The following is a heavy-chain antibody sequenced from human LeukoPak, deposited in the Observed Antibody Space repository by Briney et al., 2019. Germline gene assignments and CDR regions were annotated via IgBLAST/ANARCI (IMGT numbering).Heavy chain of an antibody. J-gene: IGHJ6*03. CDR3: ARVFSQVRFLENYYMDV. D-gene: IGHD3-3*01. CDR1: GYTFTGYY. V-gene: IGHV1-2*02. Sequence: ASVKVSCKASGYTFTGYYMHWVRQAPGQGLEWMGWINPNSGGTNYAQKLQGRVTMTRDTSISTAYMELSRLRSDDTAVYYCARVFSQVRFLENYYMDVWGKGTTVTVSS. CDR2: INPNSGGT.